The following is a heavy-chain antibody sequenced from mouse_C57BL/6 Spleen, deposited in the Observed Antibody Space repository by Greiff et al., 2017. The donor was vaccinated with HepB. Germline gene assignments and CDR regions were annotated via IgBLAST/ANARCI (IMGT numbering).Heavy chain of an antibody. Sequence: VQLQQSGPELVKPGASVKISCKASGYSFTGYYMNWVKQSPEKSLEWIGEINPSTGGTTYNQKFKAKATLTVDKSSSTAYMQLKSLTSEDSAVYYWSRGVYYGSSPFAYWGQGTLVTVSA. CDR1: GYSFTGYY. D-gene: IGHD1-1*01. V-gene: IGHV1-42*01. CDR2: INPSTGGT. CDR3: SRGVYYGSSPFAY. J-gene: IGHJ3*01.